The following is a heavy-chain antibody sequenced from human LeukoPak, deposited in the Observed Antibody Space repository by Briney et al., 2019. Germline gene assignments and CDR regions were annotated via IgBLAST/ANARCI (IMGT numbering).Heavy chain of an antibody. J-gene: IGHJ4*02. V-gene: IGHV1-18*01. CDR1: GYTFTNYG. D-gene: IGHD2-21*02. CDR2: ISPYVGNT. Sequence: ASVKVSCKASGYTFTNYGISWVRQAPGQGLEWMGWISPYVGNTNYAQKFQGRVTMTTDTSTSTAYMELRSLRSDDTAVYYCASGMTSFDYWGQGTLVTVSS. CDR3: ASGMTSFDY.